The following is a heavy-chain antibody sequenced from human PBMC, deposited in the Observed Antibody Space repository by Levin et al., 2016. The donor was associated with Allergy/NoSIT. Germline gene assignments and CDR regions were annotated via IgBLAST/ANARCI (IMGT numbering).Heavy chain of an antibody. J-gene: IGHJ4*02. CDR3: AKDQRYFDWFPDYFDY. Sequence: GGSLRLSCAASGFTFSSYAMSWVRQAPGKGLEWVSAISGSGGSTYYADSVKGRFTISRDNSKNTLYLQMNSLRAEDTAVYYCAKDQRYFDWFPDYFDYWGQGTLVTVSS. D-gene: IGHD3-9*01. V-gene: IGHV3-23*01. CDR1: GFTFSSYA. CDR2: ISGSGGST.